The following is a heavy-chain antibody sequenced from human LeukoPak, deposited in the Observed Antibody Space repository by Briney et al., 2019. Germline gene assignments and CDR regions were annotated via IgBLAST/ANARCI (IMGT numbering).Heavy chain of an antibody. V-gene: IGHV3-66*01. Sequence: GGSLRLSCAASGFTVSSNYMSWVRQAPGKGLEWVSVIYSGGSTYYAVSVKGRFTISRDNSKNTLYLQMNSLRAEDTAVYYCARVTGRYWTKRSYYFDYWGQGTLVTVSS. CDR2: IYSGGST. D-gene: IGHD1-26*01. J-gene: IGHJ4*02. CDR3: ARVTGRYWTKRSYYFDY. CDR1: GFTVSSNY.